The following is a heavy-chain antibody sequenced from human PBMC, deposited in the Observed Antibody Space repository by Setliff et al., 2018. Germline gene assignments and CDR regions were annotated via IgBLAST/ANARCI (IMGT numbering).Heavy chain of an antibody. Sequence: SETLSLTCTVSGGSISSSSYYWGWIRQPPGKGLEWIGSIYYSGSTYYNPSLKSRVTISVDTSKNQFSLKLSSVTAADTAVYYCARVNQYSSVWYNYYYGMDVWGQGTTVT. V-gene: IGHV4-39*07. J-gene: IGHJ6*02. D-gene: IGHD6-19*01. CDR1: GGSISSSSYY. CDR3: ARVNQYSSVWYNYYYGMDV. CDR2: IYYSGST.